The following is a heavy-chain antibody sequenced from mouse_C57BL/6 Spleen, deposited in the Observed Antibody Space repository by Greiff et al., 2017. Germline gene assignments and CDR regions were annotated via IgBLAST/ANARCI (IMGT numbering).Heavy chain of an antibody. CDR1: GFTFSSYG. Sequence: EVKLVESGGDLVKPGGSLKLSCAASGFTFSSYGMSWVRQTPDKRLEWVATISSGGSYTYYPDSVKGRFTISRDNAKNTLYLQMSSLKSEDTAMYYCARLGSYYFDYWGQGTTLTVSS. V-gene: IGHV5-6*02. CDR2: ISSGGSYT. J-gene: IGHJ2*01. CDR3: ARLGSYYFDY.